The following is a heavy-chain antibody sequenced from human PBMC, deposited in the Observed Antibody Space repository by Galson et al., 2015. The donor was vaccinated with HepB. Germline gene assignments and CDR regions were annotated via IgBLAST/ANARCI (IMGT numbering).Heavy chain of an antibody. CDR2: IFSGGNT. CDR3: ARGRSSSWYGDY. V-gene: IGHV3-53*01. Sequence: SLRLSCAASGFTVSSNYMSWVRQAPGKGLEWVSAIFSGGNTYYADSVKGRFTISRDNSKNTLYLQMNSLRAEDTAVYYCARGRSSSWYGDYWGPGTLVTVSS. D-gene: IGHD6-13*01. J-gene: IGHJ4*02. CDR1: GFTVSSNY.